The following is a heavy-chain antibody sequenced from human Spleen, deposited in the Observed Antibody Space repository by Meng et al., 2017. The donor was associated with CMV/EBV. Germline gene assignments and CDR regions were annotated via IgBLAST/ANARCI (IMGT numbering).Heavy chain of an antibody. Sequence: ASVKVSCKASGYTFTAYYIYWVRQAPGQGLEWMGWINPNSGGTNFAQKFQSRVTLTRDTSISTVYMELSRLGSDDKAVYYCARGAVIKSGFDSTGGMDVWGQGTTVTVSS. D-gene: IGHD5-12*01. CDR2: INPNSGGT. J-gene: IGHJ6*02. V-gene: IGHV1-2*02. CDR3: ARGAVIKSGFDSTGGMDV. CDR1: GYTFTAYY.